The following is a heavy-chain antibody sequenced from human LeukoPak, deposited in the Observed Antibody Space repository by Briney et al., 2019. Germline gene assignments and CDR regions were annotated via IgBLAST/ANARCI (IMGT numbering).Heavy chain of an antibody. D-gene: IGHD6-19*01. J-gene: IGHJ4*02. CDR1: GFTFSSYW. CDR3: ARETEVAGSYYSDY. CDR2: ISIDGSIT. Sequence: GGSLRLSCAASGFTFSSYWMHWVRQAPGKGLVWVSRISIDGSITTYADSVKGRFTTSRDNAKNTLYLQMNSLRAEDTAVYYCARETEVAGSYYSDYWGQGTLVTVSS. V-gene: IGHV3-74*01.